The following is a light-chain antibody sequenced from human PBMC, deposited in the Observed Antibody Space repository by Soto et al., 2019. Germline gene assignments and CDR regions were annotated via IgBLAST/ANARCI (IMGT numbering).Light chain of an antibody. Sequence: DIQMSQSPSTLSASVGHRVTITCRASQGISSYLAWYQQKPGQAPKLLIYAASTLQSGVPSRFSGSGSGTDFTLTISSLQPEDFATYYCQQLNSYPITFGQGTRWRL. J-gene: IGKJ5*01. V-gene: IGKV1-9*01. CDR2: AAS. CDR1: QGISSY. CDR3: QQLNSYPIT.